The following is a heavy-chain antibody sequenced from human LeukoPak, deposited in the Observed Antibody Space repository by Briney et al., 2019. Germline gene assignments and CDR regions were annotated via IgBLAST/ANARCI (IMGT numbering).Heavy chain of an antibody. CDR2: IYTSGST. Sequence: SETLSLTCTVSGGSISSGSYHWSWIRQPAGKGLEWIGRIYTSGSTNYNPSLKSRVTISVDTSKNQFSLKLSSVTAADTAVYYCARARDTAMGPFDYWGQGTLVTVSS. J-gene: IGHJ4*02. D-gene: IGHD5-18*01. V-gene: IGHV4-61*02. CDR1: GGSISSGSYH. CDR3: ARARDTAMGPFDY.